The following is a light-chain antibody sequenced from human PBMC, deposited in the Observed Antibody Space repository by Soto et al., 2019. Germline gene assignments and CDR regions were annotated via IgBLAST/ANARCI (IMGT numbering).Light chain of an antibody. Sequence: QSALTQPASVSGSPGQSITISCTGTSSDVAGYNYVSWYQHHPGKAPKLMIYEVSNRPSGVSNRFSDSKSGNTASLTISGLQAEDEADYYCSSYTSSSTHWVFGGGTKLTVL. J-gene: IGLJ3*02. V-gene: IGLV2-14*01. CDR1: SSDVAGYNY. CDR3: SSYTSSSTHWV. CDR2: EVS.